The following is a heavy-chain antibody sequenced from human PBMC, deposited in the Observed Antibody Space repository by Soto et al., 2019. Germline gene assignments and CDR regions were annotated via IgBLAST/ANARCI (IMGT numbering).Heavy chain of an antibody. CDR3: VRDSPIGSTFSGYDGIDY. V-gene: IGHV1-3*01. CDR2: INAGNGNT. CDR1: GYTFTGYA. J-gene: IGHJ4*02. D-gene: IGHD5-12*01. Sequence: ASVKVSCKASGYTFTGYAMHWVRQAPGQRLEWMGWINAGNGNTKYSQKFQGRVTITRDTSASTAYMELNSLRSEDTAVYYCVRDSPIGSTFSGYDGIDYWGQGTLVTVSS.